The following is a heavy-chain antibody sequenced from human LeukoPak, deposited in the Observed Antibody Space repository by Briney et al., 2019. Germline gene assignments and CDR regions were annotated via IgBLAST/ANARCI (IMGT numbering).Heavy chain of an antibody. V-gene: IGHV4-30-4*01. D-gene: IGHD6-13*01. CDR2: IYYSGST. J-gene: IGHJ6*02. CDR1: GGSISSGDYY. Sequence: KSSETLSLTCTVSGGSISSGDYYWSWIRQPPGKGLEWIGYIYYSGSTYYNPSLKSRVTISVDTSKNQFSLKLSSVTAADTAVYYCAREGAAAGHPLGMDVWGQGTTVTVSS. CDR3: AREGAAAGHPLGMDV.